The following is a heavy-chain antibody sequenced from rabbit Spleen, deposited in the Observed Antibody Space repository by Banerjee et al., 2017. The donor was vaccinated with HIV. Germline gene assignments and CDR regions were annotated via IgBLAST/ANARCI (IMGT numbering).Heavy chain of an antibody. V-gene: IGHV1S40*01. J-gene: IGHJ4*01. Sequence: QSLEESGGGLVQPEGSLTLTCTTSGFSFSSNDYMCWVRQAPGKGLEWIACTAGGRSAFTYYASWAKGRFTCSKASSTTVTLQMTSLTAADRATYFCARDLTGVIGWNFGWWGPGTLVTVS. D-gene: IGHD1-1*01. CDR2: TAGGRSAFT. CDR3: ARDLTGVIGWNFGW. CDR1: GFSFSSNDY.